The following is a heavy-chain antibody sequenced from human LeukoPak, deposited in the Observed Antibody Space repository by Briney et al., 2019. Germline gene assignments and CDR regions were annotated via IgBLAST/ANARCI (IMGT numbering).Heavy chain of an antibody. J-gene: IGHJ4*02. V-gene: IGHV3-23*01. Sequence: GGTLRLSCAASGFTFSSYAMSWVRQAPGKGLEWVSAISGSGGSTYYADSVKGRFTISRDNSKNTLYLQMNSLRAEDTGVYYCAKDSGWIQFIEWGQGTPVTVSS. CDR2: ISGSGGST. CDR3: AKDSGWIQFIE. CDR1: GFTFSSYA. D-gene: IGHD5-24*01.